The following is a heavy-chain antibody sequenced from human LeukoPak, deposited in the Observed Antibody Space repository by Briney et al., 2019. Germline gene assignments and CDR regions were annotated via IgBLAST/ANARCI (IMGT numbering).Heavy chain of an antibody. Sequence: PGGSLRLSCAASGFTFSDYYMSWIRQPPGKGLEWIGSIYYSGITYYNPSLRSRVTISVDTSKNQFSLKLSSVTATDTAVYYCHFKYCSSSTCFYYFDYWGQGTLVTVSS. J-gene: IGHJ4*02. CDR3: HFKYCSSSTCFYYFDY. CDR1: GFTFSDYY. V-gene: IGHV4-59*05. D-gene: IGHD2-2*01. CDR2: IYYSGIT.